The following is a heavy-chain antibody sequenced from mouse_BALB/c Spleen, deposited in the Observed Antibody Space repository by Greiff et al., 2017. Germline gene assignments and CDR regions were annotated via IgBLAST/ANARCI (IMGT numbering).Heavy chain of an antibody. J-gene: IGHJ2*01. CDR1: GFTFTDYY. CDR2: IRNKANGYTT. Sequence: EVHLVESGGGLVQPGGSLRLSCATSGFTFTDYYMSWVRQPPGKALEWLGFIRNKANGYTTEYSANVKGRFTISRDTSQRIIYLQMNTLRAEDSAAYYCARDIALWDPFDYWGQGTTLTVSS. CDR3: ARDIALWDPFDY. D-gene: IGHD1-1*02. V-gene: IGHV7-3*02.